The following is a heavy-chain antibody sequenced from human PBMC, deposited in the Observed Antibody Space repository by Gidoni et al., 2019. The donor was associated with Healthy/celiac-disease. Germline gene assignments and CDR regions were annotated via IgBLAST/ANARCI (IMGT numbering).Heavy chain of an antibody. CDR3: ARDGYDFWSRWTPTPSDAFDI. Sequence: QVQLVESGGGVVQPGRSLRLSCAASGFTLSSHGMHWGRQAPGKGLEWVAVIWYDGSNKSYADSVKGRFAISRDNSKNTLYLQMNSLRAEATAVYYCARDGYDFWSRWTPTPSDAFDIWGQGTMVTVSS. J-gene: IGHJ3*02. CDR2: IWYDGSNK. CDR1: GFTLSSHG. D-gene: IGHD3-3*01. V-gene: IGHV3-33*01.